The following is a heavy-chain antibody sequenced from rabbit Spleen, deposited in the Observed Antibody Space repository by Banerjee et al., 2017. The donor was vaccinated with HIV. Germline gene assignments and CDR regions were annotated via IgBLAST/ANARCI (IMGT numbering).Heavy chain of an antibody. V-gene: IGHV1S45*01. CDR2: IHAGDGNT. D-gene: IGHD6-1*01. CDR1: GFSFSSSYW. CDR3: ARFVDGGYGYGDL. Sequence: QEQLEESAGGLVQPGGSLTLTCTASGFSFSSSYWIFWVRQAPGKGPEWIACIHAGDGNTDYASWAKGRFTISKTSSTTVTLQMTSLTAADTATYFCARFVDGGYGYGDLWGPGTLVTVS. J-gene: IGHJ4*01.